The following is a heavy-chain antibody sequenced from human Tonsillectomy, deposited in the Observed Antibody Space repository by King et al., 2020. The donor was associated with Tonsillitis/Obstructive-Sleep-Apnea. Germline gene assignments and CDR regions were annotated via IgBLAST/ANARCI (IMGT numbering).Heavy chain of an antibody. D-gene: IGHD2-8*01. V-gene: IGHV5-51*03. CDR3: ARTNGGSGGGDYYYSMDV. CDR1: GYSFISYW. CDR2: IYPGDSDT. J-gene: IGHJ6*02. Sequence: QLVQSGAEVKKPGESLKISCKGSGYSFISYWIGWVRQMPGKGLEWMGHIYPGDSDTRYSPSFQGQVTISADKSINTAYLQWCSLKASGTGMYYCARTNGGSGGGDYYYSMDVWGQGTTVTVSS.